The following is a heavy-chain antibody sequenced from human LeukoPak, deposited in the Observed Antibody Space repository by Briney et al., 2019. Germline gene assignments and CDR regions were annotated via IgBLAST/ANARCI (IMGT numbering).Heavy chain of an antibody. CDR1: GGSISSSSYY. Sequence: SETLSLTCTVSGGSISSSSYYWSWIRQPPGKGLEWIGYIYYSGSTNYNPSLKSRVTISVDTSKNQFSLKLSSVTAADTAVYYCAREGGRGPTDFDYWGQGTLVTVSS. D-gene: IGHD3-10*01. V-gene: IGHV4-61*01. CDR3: AREGGRGPTDFDY. CDR2: IYYSGST. J-gene: IGHJ4*02.